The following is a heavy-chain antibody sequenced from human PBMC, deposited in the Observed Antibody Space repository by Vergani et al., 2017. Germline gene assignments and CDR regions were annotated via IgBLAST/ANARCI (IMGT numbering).Heavy chain of an antibody. CDR3: ARDIYDFWSYYYLGFDY. CDR2: IYTSGST. Sequence: QVQLQESGPGLVKPSETLSLTCTVSGGSISSYYWSWIRQPAGKGLEWIGRIYTSGSTNYNPSLKSRVTMSVDTSKNQFSLKLSSVTAADTAVYYCARDIYDFWSYYYLGFDYWGQGTLVTVSS. D-gene: IGHD3-3*01. CDR1: GGSISSYY. J-gene: IGHJ4*02. V-gene: IGHV4-4*07.